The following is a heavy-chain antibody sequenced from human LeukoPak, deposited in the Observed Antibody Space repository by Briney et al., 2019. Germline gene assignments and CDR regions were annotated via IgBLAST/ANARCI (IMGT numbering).Heavy chain of an antibody. D-gene: IGHD6-19*01. CDR2: ISSSSSYI. Sequence: GGSLRLSCAASGFTFSSYSMNWVRQAPGKGLEWVSSISSSSSYIYYADSVKGRFTISRDNAKNSLYLQMNSLRAEDTAVYYCARTLAMAGMPLDYWGQGTLVTVSS. CDR3: ARTLAMAGMPLDY. V-gene: IGHV3-21*01. CDR1: GFTFSSYS. J-gene: IGHJ4*02.